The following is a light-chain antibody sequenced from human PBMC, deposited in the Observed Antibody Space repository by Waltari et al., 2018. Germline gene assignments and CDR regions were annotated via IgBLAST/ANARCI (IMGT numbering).Light chain of an antibody. J-gene: IGKJ5*01. CDR2: DTY. V-gene: IGKV3-11*01. CDR1: QSVSSY. Sequence: EIVLTQSPAALSLSPGERATLSCRASQSVSSYLAWYQQKRGQDPRLVIYDTYTMATGIPARFSGSGFGTDFTLTISSLEPEDFAVYYCQQRSKSITFGQGTRLEIK. CDR3: QQRSKSIT.